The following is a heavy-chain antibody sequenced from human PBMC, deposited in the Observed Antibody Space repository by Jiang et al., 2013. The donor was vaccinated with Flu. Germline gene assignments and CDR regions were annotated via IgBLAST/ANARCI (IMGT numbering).Heavy chain of an antibody. Sequence: GLVKPGGSLRLSCAASGFTFSSYYMNWVRQAPGKGLEWVSSISSSSSYIYYADSMKGRFSNSRDNAKNSLYLQMNSLRVEDTAVYYCARMTYGGNSRRYYYYGMDVWGKGTTVTVSS. J-gene: IGHJ6*04. D-gene: IGHD4-23*01. CDR2: ISSSSSYI. CDR3: ARMTYGGNSRRYYYYGMDV. V-gene: IGHV3-21*01. CDR1: GFTFSSYY.